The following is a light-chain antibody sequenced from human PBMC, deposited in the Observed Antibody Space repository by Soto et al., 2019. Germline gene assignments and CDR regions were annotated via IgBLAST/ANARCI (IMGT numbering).Light chain of an antibody. CDR3: QQYGSSLPIT. V-gene: IGKV3-20*01. CDR2: DAS. J-gene: IGKJ5*01. Sequence: EIVLTQSPGTLSLSPGERTTHSCRASQSLSSCYLAWYLQKPVQAPWLLIYDASSRVTGILDRFSGSGSGTDFTLTFSRLEPEDFAVYYCQQYGSSLPITFGQGTRLEIK. CDR1: QSLSSCY.